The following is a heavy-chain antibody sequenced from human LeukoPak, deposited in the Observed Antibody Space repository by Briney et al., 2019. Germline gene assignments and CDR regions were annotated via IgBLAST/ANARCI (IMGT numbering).Heavy chain of an antibody. D-gene: IGHD3-16*01. Sequence: GRSLRLSCAASGFTFSSYAMHWVRQAPGKGLEWVAVISYDGSNKYYADSVKGRFTISRDNSKNTLYLQMNSLRAENTAVYYCARKNVWGGSFVYYFDSGARGPRVPVPS. CDR2: ISYDGSNK. CDR1: GFTFSSYA. CDR3: ARKNVWGGSFVYYFDS. J-gene: IGHJ4*02. V-gene: IGHV3-30-3*01.